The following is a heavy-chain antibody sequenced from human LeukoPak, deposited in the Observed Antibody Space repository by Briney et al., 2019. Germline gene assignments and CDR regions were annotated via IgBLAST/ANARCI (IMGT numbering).Heavy chain of an antibody. D-gene: IGHD2/OR15-2a*01. J-gene: IGHJ4*02. V-gene: IGHV4-34*01. CDR1: GGSFSGYY. CDR3: ARGSNRYFDY. Sequence: ASETLSLTCAVYGGSFSGYYWSWIRQPPGKGLEWIGEIDHSGGTNYNPSLKSRVTISVDTSKNQFSLKLSSVTAADTAVYYCARGSNRYFDYWGQGTLVTVSS. CDR2: IDHSGGT.